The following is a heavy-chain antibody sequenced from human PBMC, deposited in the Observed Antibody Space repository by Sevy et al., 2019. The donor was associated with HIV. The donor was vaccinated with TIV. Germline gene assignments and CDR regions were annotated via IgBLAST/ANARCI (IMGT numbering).Heavy chain of an antibody. D-gene: IGHD2-2*01. J-gene: IGHJ6*02. Sequence: GGSLRLSCAASGFTFSNAWMSWVRQAPGKGLEWVGRIKSKTDGGTTDYAAPVKGRFTISRDDSKNTLYLQMNSLKTEDTAMYYCTTPLGYCSSTSCDHYYYYGMVVWGQGTTVTASS. CDR3: TTPLGYCSSTSCDHYYYYGMVV. CDR1: GFTFSNAW. V-gene: IGHV3-15*01. CDR2: IKSKTDGGTT.